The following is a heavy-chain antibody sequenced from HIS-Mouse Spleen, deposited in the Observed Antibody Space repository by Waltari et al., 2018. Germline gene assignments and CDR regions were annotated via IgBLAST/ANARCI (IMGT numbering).Heavy chain of an antibody. V-gene: IGHV3-9*01. J-gene: IGHJ4*02. CDR1: GFPFDDYA. CDR2: ISWNSGSI. Sequence: EVQLVESGGGLVQPGRSLSPSCAASGFPFDDYAMHWVRQVPGKGLEWVSGISWNSGSIGYADSVKGRFTISRDNAKNSLYLQMNSLRAEDTALYYCAKGLGMTVIDYWGQGTLVTVSS. D-gene: IGHD4-17*01. CDR3: AKGLGMTVIDY.